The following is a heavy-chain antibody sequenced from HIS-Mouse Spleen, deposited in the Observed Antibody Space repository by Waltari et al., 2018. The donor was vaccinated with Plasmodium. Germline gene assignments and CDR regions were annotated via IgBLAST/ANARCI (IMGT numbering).Heavy chain of an antibody. CDR2: TKHDGSEK. CDR1: GFPLSCYW. J-gene: IGHJ2*01. Sequence: EVQLVKSGGGWFQPGGALRLHWASSGFPLSCYWMGCVRQAPGKGMEWVAHTKHDGSEKYYVECVKGRFTISRDNAKNSLYLQMNSLRAEDTAVYYCASSWYWYFDLWGRGTLVTVSS. D-gene: IGHD6-13*01. CDR3: ASSWYWYFDL. V-gene: IGHV3-7*01.